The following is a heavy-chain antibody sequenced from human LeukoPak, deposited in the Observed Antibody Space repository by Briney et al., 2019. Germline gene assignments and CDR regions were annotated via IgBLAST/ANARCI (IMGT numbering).Heavy chain of an antibody. CDR2: IYYSGST. V-gene: IGHV4-59*01. J-gene: IGHJ4*02. CDR1: GGSISGYY. Sequence: SQTLSLTCTVSGGSISGYYWSWIRQPPGEGLEWIGYIYYSGSTNYNPSLKSRVTMSVDTSKNQFSLKLSSVTAADTAMYYCARGESGYTYGSDYWGQGTLVTVSS. CDR3: ARGESGYTYGSDY. D-gene: IGHD5-18*01.